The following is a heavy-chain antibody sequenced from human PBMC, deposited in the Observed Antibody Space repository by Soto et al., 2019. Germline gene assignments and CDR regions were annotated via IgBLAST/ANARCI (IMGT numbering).Heavy chain of an antibody. J-gene: IGHJ4*01. D-gene: IGHD5-12*01. CDR1: GFTLRDYY. Sequence: WGSLRLSCAASGFTLRDYYMSWIRQAPGKGLEWVSYISISVSGIHYADSVKGRFTISRDNAKNSLYLQINSLRAEDTAVYYCARRIPGSSGYDADYYFDYLGQGNMVTVSA. CDR2: ISISVSGI. V-gene: IGHV3-11*01. CDR3: ARRIPGSSGYDADYYFDY.